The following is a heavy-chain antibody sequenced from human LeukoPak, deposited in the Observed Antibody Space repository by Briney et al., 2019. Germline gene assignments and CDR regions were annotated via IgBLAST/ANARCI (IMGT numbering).Heavy chain of an antibody. V-gene: IGHV4-59*08. CDR2: IHYRGST. D-gene: IGHD3-10*01. J-gene: IGHJ3*01. Sequence: SSETLSLTCTVSGGSISSYYWSWIRQPPGKGLEWIGNIHYRGSTNYTPSFKSRVTMSVDTSKTQFSLRLTSVTAADTAMYFCARLKLHYYGSGSYAFDVWGQGKMVAVSS. CDR3: ARLKLHYYGSGSYAFDV. CDR1: GGSISSYY.